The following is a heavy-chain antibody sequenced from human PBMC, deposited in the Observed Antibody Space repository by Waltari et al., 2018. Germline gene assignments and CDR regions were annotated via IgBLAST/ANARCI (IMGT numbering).Heavy chain of an antibody. CDR2: ISGSGGST. V-gene: IGHV3-23*01. Sequence: EVSRLGSGEGLVQPGGSLRLSCEPSGFPCTGYALTWVRQAPGKGLEWVSAISGSGGSTYYADSVKGRFTISRDNSKNTLYLQMNSLRAEDTAVYYCASGSYPINWFDPWGQGTLVTVSS. CDR1: GFPCTGYA. D-gene: IGHD3-16*02. J-gene: IGHJ5*02. CDR3: ASGSYPINWFDP.